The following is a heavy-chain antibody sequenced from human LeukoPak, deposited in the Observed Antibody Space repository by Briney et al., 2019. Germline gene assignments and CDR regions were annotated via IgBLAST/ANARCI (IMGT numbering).Heavy chain of an antibody. D-gene: IGHD5-24*01. CDR3: ARDSFDGYNSLDY. V-gene: IGHV3-30*02. Sequence: GGSLRLSCAASGFTFSSYGMHWVRQAPGRGLEWVAFIRYDGSNKYYADSVKGRFTISRDNSKNTLYLQMNSLRAEDTAVYYCARDSFDGYNSLDYWGQGTLVTVSS. CDR2: IRYDGSNK. J-gene: IGHJ4*02. CDR1: GFTFSSYG.